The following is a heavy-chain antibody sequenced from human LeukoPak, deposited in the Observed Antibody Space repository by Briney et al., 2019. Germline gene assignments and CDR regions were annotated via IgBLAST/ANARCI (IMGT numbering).Heavy chain of an antibody. CDR1: GFTFSSYS. V-gene: IGHV3-48*02. CDR3: ASDTAMVNSNFDY. Sequence: GGSLRLSCAASGFTFSSYSMNWVRQAPGKGLEWVSYISSSSSTIYYADSVKGRFTISRANAKNSLYLHMNSLRDEETAVYYCASDTAMVNSNFDYWGQGSLVTASS. CDR2: ISSSSSTI. D-gene: IGHD5-18*01. J-gene: IGHJ4*02.